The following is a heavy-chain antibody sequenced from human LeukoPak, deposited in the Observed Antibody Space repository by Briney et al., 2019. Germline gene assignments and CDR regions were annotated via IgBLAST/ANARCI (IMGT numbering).Heavy chain of an antibody. CDR1: GFTFSSSA. CDR3: ARGGYCSSTSCPRDAFDI. D-gene: IGHD2-2*01. V-gene: IGHV3-72*01. J-gene: IGHJ3*02. Sequence: PGGSLRLSCAASGFTFSSSAMSWVRQAPGKGLEWVGRTRNKANSYTTEYAASVKGRFTISRDDSKISLYLQMNSLKTEDTAVYYWARGGYCSSTSCPRDAFDIWGQGTMVTVSS. CDR2: TRNKANSYTT.